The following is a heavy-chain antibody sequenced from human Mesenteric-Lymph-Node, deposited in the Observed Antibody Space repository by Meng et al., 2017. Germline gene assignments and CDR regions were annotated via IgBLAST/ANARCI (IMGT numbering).Heavy chain of an antibody. Sequence: GESLKISCAASGFTFSSYAMSWVRQAPGKGLEWVSAISGSGGSTYYADSVKGRFTISRDNSKNTLYLQMNSLRAEDTAVYYCAKVPDIMSSGWYYFDYWGQGTLVTVS. D-gene: IGHD6-19*01. CDR2: ISGSGGST. CDR1: GFTFSSYA. J-gene: IGHJ4*02. V-gene: IGHV3-23*01. CDR3: AKVPDIMSSGWYYFDY.